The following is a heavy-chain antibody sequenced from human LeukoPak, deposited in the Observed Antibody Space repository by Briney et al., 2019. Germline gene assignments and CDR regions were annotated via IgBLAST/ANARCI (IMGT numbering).Heavy chain of an antibody. CDR1: GGSISSGGYY. V-gene: IGHV4-31*03. J-gene: IGHJ4*02. Sequence: SETLSLTCTVSGGSISSGGYYWSWNRQHPGKGLEWIGYIYYSGSTYYNPSLKSRVTISVDTSKNQFSLKLSSVTAADTAVYYCARYSPSMGVFDYWGQGTLVTVSS. CDR3: ARYSPSMGVFDY. D-gene: IGHD2-21*01. CDR2: IYYSGST.